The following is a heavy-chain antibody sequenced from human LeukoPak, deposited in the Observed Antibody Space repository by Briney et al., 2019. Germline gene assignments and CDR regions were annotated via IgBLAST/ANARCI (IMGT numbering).Heavy chain of an antibody. Sequence: SETLSLTCSVSGGSISSGGYYWSWIRQPPGKGLEWIGEINHSGSTNYNPSLKSRVTISVDTSKNQFSLKLSSVTAADTAVYYCARREDIVVVVAGPVFDYWGQGTLVTVSS. CDR3: ARREDIVVVVAGPVFDY. V-gene: IGHV4-34*01. D-gene: IGHD2-15*01. CDR2: INHSGST. CDR1: GGSISSGGYY. J-gene: IGHJ4*02.